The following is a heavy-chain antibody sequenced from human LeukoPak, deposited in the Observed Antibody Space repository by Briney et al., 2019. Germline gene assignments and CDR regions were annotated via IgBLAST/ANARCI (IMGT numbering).Heavy chain of an antibody. Sequence: GASVKVSCKASGGTFSSYAISWVRQAPGQGLEWMGGIIPIFGTANYAQKFQGRVTITTDESTSTAYMELSSLRSEDTAVYYCARDGSGRFLEWLLDFDYWGQGTLVTVSS. V-gene: IGHV1-69*05. CDR2: IIPIFGTA. J-gene: IGHJ4*02. D-gene: IGHD3-3*01. CDR3: ARDGSGRFLEWLLDFDY. CDR1: GGTFSSYA.